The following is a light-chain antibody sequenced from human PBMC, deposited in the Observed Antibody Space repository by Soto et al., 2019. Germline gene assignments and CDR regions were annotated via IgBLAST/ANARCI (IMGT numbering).Light chain of an antibody. V-gene: IGKV1-27*01. Sequence: DIRMTQSPSSLSVSRGDRVTITCRASQGIANHLAWYQQKPGKVPNLLIYGASTLQSGFPSRFSGSGSGTDFTLTINILKPEDVATDDCQKYDRAPFTFGPGTKVDFK. CDR1: QGIANH. CDR2: GAS. CDR3: QKYDRAPFT. J-gene: IGKJ3*01.